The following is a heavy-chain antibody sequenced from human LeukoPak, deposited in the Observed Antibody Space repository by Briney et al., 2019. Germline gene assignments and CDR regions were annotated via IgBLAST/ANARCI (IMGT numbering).Heavy chain of an antibody. CDR3: ARATSGYFDPDAFDI. Sequence: PSETLSLTCTVSGGSLSSYYWSWIRQPPGKGLEWIGYIYYSGSTNYNPSLKSRATISVDTSKTQFSLKLSSVTAADTAVYYGARATSGYFDPDAFDIRGQGTMVTVSS. J-gene: IGHJ3*02. D-gene: IGHD3-9*01. CDR1: GGSLSSYY. CDR2: IYYSGST. V-gene: IGHV4-59*01.